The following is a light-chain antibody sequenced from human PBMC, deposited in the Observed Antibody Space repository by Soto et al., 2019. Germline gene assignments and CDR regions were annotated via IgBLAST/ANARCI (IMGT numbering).Light chain of an antibody. J-gene: IGLJ2*01. CDR1: SSNIGSNT. Sequence: QSALTQPPSASGTPGQRVTISCSGSSSNIGSNTVNWYQQLPGTAPKLLIYSNNQRPSGVPGRFSGSKSGTSASLAISGLQSEDEADYYCAAWDGSLNAVVFGGGTKLTVL. V-gene: IGLV1-44*01. CDR2: SNN. CDR3: AAWDGSLNAVV.